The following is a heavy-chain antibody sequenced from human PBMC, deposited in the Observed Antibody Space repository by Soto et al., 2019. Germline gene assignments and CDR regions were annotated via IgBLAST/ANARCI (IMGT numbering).Heavy chain of an antibody. D-gene: IGHD4-4*01. Sequence: SETLSLTCTVSGGSISSGDYYWSWIRQPPGKGLEWIGYIYYSGSTYYNPSLKSRVTISVDTSKNQFSLKLSSVTAADTAVYYCARGWDYSPDGAFDPWGQGTLVTVSS. J-gene: IGHJ5*02. V-gene: IGHV4-30-4*01. CDR3: ARGWDYSPDGAFDP. CDR2: IYYSGST. CDR1: GGSISSGDYY.